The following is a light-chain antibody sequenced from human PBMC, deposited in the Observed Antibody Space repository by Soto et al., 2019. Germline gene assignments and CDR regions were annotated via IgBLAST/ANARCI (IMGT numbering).Light chain of an antibody. CDR1: QTIDRY. V-gene: IGKV1-39*01. CDR3: QQSYSTPWT. Sequence: IQMTQSPSSLSASVGDTVTIPCRASQTIDRYLNWFQQKSGQAPKLLMNAASTLRSGVPSRFSASGSGTDFTLTISSLQPEDFATYYCQQSYSTPWTFGQGTKVDIK. CDR2: AAS. J-gene: IGKJ1*01.